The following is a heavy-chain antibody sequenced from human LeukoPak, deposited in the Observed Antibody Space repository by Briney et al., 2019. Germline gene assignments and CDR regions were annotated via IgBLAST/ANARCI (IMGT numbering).Heavy chain of an antibody. CDR3: ARDGGRYFDWLPTSTYYYYGMDV. V-gene: IGHV3-21*01. J-gene: IGHJ6*02. D-gene: IGHD3-9*01. CDR2: ISSSSSYI. Sequence: GGSLRLSCAASGFTFSSYSMNWVRQAPGKGLEWVSSISSSSSYIYYADSVKGRFTISRDNAKNSLYLQMNSLRAEDTAVYYCARDGGRYFDWLPTSTYYYYGMDVWGQGTTVTVSS. CDR1: GFTFSSYS.